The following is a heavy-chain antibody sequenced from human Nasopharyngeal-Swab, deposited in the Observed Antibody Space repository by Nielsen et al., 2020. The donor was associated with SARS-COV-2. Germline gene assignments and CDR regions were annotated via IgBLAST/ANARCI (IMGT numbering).Heavy chain of an antibody. J-gene: IGHJ4*02. D-gene: IGHD3-16*02. CDR3: AKVRSSYRKHPDY. Sequence: GGSLRLSCAASGFTFSSSSLPWVRQAPGKGLEWVSLISGDGGSTYYADSVKGRFTISRDNSKNSLYLQMNSLRTEDTALYYCAKVRSSYRKHPDYWGQGTLVTVSS. V-gene: IGHV3-43*02. CDR1: GFTFSSSS. CDR2: ISGDGGST.